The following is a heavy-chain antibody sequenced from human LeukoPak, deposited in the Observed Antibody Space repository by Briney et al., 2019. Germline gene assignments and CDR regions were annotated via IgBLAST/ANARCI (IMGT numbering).Heavy chain of an antibody. J-gene: IGHJ4*02. D-gene: IGHD3-22*01. Sequence: SETLSLTCAVYGGSFSGYYWSWIRQPPGKGLEWIGEINHSGSTNYNPSLKSRVTISADTSKNQFSLKLSSVTAADTAVYYCARRYLRTYYYDSSGYFYWGQGTLVTVSS. V-gene: IGHV4-34*01. CDR1: GGSFSGYY. CDR2: INHSGST. CDR3: ARRYLRTYYYDSSGYFY.